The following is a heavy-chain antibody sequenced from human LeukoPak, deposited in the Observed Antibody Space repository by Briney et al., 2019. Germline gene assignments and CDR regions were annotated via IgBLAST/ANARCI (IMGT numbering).Heavy chain of an antibody. V-gene: IGHV6-1*01. CDR2: TYYRSKWYS. D-gene: IGHD3-9*01. CDR1: GASVSSNRAA. Sequence: SQTLSLTCAISGASVSSNRAAWNWIRQSPSRGLEWLGRTYYRSKWYSDYAVSVKARITIIPATSKNHFSLHLDSVTPEDTAVYFCTRVVEYYDILTGSPKGDNYFDSWGQGTLVTVSS. CDR3: TRVVEYYDILTGSPKGDNYFDS. J-gene: IGHJ4*02.